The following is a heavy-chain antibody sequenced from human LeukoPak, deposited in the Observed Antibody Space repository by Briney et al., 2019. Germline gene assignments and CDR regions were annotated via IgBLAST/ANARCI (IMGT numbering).Heavy chain of an antibody. Sequence: PGGSLRLSCAASGFTFSSYAMSWVRQAPGKGLEWVSAISGSGGSTYYADSVKGRFTISRDNSKNTLYLQMKSLRAEDTAVYYCAKMTHIAGGIDYWGQGTLVTVSS. J-gene: IGHJ4*02. CDR2: ISGSGGST. CDR1: GFTFSSYA. CDR3: AKMTHIAGGIDY. V-gene: IGHV3-23*01. D-gene: IGHD6-13*01.